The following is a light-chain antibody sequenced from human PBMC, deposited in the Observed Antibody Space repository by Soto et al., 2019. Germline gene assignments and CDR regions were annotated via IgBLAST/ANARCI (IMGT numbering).Light chain of an antibody. J-gene: IGKJ4*01. V-gene: IGKV1-27*01. CDR3: QKDNSALS. CDR1: QGISNY. Sequence: DIQMTQSPSSLSASVGDRVTITCRASQGISNYLAWYQQKPGKVPTLLIYAASTLQSGVPSRFSVSGPGTDFTLTISGLQPEDVATSYCQKDNSALSFGGGTKVEIK. CDR2: AAS.